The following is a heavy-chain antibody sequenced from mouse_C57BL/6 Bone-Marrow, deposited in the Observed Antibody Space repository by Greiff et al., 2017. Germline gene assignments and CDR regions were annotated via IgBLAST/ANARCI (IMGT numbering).Heavy chain of an antibody. D-gene: IGHD4-1*02. J-gene: IGHJ2*01. CDR2: IDPSDSET. V-gene: IGHV1-52*01. Sequence: QVQLQQPGAELVRPGSSVKLSCKASGYTFTSYWMHWVKQRPIQGLEWIGNIDPSDSETHYNQKFKDKDTLTVDKSSSKAYMQLSSLTSEDSAVYYCARSPNWESEGYYFDYWAQCTTLTVSS. CDR3: ARSPNWESEGYYFDY. CDR1: GYTFTSYW.